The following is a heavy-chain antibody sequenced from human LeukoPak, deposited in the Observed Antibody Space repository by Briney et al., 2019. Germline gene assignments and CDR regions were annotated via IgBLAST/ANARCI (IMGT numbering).Heavy chain of an antibody. J-gene: IGHJ2*01. D-gene: IGHD6-13*01. CDR3: ARDPASIAAAGTSEWYFDL. V-gene: IGHV4-59*01. Sequence: SETLSLTCTVSGGSLSSYYWSWIRQPPGKGLEWIGYIYYSGSTNYNPPLKSRVTISVDTSKNQFSLKLSSVTAADTAVYYCARDPASIAAAGTSEWYFDLWGRGTLVTVSS. CDR2: IYYSGST. CDR1: GGSLSSYY.